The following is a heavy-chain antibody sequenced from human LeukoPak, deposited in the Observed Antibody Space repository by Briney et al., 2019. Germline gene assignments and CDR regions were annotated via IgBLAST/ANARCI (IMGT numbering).Heavy chain of an antibody. CDR3: AREPYYDCSGYSPDY. V-gene: IGHV3-21*01. Sequence: PGGSLRLSCAASGFTFSSYSMNWVRQAPGKGLEWVSSISSSSSYIYYADSVKGRFTISRDNAKNSLYLHMNSLSADDTALYYCAREPYYDCSGYSPDYWGQGTLVTVSS. CDR1: GFTFSSYS. J-gene: IGHJ4*02. D-gene: IGHD3-22*01. CDR2: ISSSSSYI.